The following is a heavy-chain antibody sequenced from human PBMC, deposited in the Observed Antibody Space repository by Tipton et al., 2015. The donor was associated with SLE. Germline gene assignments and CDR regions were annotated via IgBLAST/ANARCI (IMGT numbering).Heavy chain of an antibody. V-gene: IGHV4-59*11. CDR2: IYYSGST. Sequence: PGLVKPSETLSLTCTVSGGSISSHYWSWIRQPPGKGLEWIGYIYYSGSTNYNPSLKSRVTISVDTSKNQFSLKLSSVTAADTAVYYCARAEDGHAFDIWGQGTMVTVSS. D-gene: IGHD5-24*01. J-gene: IGHJ3*02. CDR3: ARAEDGHAFDI. CDR1: GGSISSHY.